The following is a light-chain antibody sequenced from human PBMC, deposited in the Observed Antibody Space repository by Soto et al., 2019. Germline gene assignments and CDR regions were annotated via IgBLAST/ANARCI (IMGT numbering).Light chain of an antibody. CDR3: QQSNSFTLT. CDR1: QSISTY. V-gene: IGKV1-39*01. J-gene: IGKJ1*01. CDR2: AAF. Sequence: DIQMTQSPSSLSASVGDRVTITCRASQSISTYLNWYQQKPGHAPKVLIFAAFSLLSGVPSRFSGSGSGTDFPSTITSLKPEDFATYYCQQSNSFTLTCCQGTQV.